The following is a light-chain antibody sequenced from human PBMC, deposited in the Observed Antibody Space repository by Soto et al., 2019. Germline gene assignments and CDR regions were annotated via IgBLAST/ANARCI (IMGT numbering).Light chain of an antibody. CDR1: QNINSW. V-gene: IGKV1-5*01. CDR2: AAS. J-gene: IGKJ1*01. Sequence: DIEMTQSPSTLSASVGDRVTITCRASQNINSWLAWYQQKPGKAPKLLIYAASSLLNGVPSRFGGSGSGTEFTLTISSLQPDDFAIYYCQQYNVSPRTFCQGTKVDIK. CDR3: QQYNVSPRT.